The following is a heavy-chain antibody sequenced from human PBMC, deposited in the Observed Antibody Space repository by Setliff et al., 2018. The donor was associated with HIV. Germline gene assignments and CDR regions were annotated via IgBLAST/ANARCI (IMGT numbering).Heavy chain of an antibody. Sequence: SETLSLTCTVSGGSISSYYWSWIRQPAGKGLEWIGHIYISGSTNFNPSFNSRVTMSVDTSKNQFSLRLTSVTAADTAMYHCARDRSSGWSKDWFDTWGQGILVTVSS. J-gene: IGHJ5*02. D-gene: IGHD6-19*01. CDR3: ARDRSSGWSKDWFDT. V-gene: IGHV4-4*07. CDR2: IYISGST. CDR1: GGSISSYY.